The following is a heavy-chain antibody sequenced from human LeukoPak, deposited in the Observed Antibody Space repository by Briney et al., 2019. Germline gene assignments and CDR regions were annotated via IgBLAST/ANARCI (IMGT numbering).Heavy chain of an antibody. D-gene: IGHD3-22*01. J-gene: IGHJ4*02. CDR2: IIPIFGTA. Sequence: WASVKVSCKASGGTFSSYAISWVRQAPGQGLKWMGGIIPIFGTANYAQKFQGRVTITADEFTSTAYMELSSLRSEDTAVYYCARHLYYDSSGYYLHFDYWGQGTLVTVSS. CDR3: ARHLYYDSSGYYLHFDY. CDR1: GGTFSSYA. V-gene: IGHV1-69*13.